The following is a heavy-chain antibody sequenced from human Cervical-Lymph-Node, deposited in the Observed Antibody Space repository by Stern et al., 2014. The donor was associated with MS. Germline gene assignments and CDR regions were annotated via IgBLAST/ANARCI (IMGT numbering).Heavy chain of an antibody. CDR1: GGTFSSYP. V-gene: IGHV1-69*01. CDR2: VIPIFGVA. D-gene: IGHD6-19*01. J-gene: IGHJ4*02. Sequence: VQLVQSGAEVKKPGSSVKVSCKASGGTFSSYPINWVRQAPGQGLEWMGGVIPIFGVANYAQKFQGRVTITADESTNTAYMELSSLRSEDTAVYYCARPTGGGREGVAGTGFDYWGQGTLVTVSS. CDR3: ARPTGGGREGVAGTGFDY.